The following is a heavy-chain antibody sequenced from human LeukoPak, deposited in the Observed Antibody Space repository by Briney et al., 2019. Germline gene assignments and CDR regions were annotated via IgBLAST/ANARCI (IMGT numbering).Heavy chain of an antibody. CDR2: LYSGGST. Sequence: GGSLRLSCAASWFTDRSNYKRGAPQARGKALEWGSVLYSGGSTSYAGSVKGRFTISRDNSKNTLYLQMNSLRAEDTAVYYCARDQDGGSYPWAHYYYGMGVWGQGTTVTVSS. V-gene: IGHV3-53*01. J-gene: IGHJ6*02. CDR3: ARDQDGGSYPWAHYYYGMGV. CDR1: WFTDRSNY. D-gene: IGHD1-26*01.